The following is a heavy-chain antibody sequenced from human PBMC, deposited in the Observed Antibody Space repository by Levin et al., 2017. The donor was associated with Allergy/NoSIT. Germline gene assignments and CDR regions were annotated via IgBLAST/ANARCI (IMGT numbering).Heavy chain of an antibody. V-gene: IGHV3-74*01. D-gene: IGHD3-3*02. CDR1: GFTSSDYW. J-gene: IGHJ2*01. CDR3: ARIRIGSSNWLLDL. CDR2: INGDGSST. Sequence: GESLKISCEASGFTSSDYWMHWVRQAPGKGLVWVSRINGDGSSTNYVDSVRGRFAISRDNAKNTLYLQMNSLRPEDTAVYYCARIRIGSSNWLLDLWGRGTLVTVSS.